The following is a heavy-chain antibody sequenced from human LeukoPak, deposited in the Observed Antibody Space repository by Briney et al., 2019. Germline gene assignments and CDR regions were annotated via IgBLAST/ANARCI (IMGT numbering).Heavy chain of an antibody. D-gene: IGHD3-22*01. CDR2: SWYDGTKE. V-gene: IGHV3-33*01. CDR1: GFSFRSYA. CDR3: ARDIHYFDGSASGF. J-gene: IGHJ4*02. Sequence: PGTSLRLSCAASGFSFRSYAMHWVRQAPGKGLEWVAVSWYDGTKEYYADSLKGRFTISRDNSKNTLTLQMNSLRAEDTAVYYCARDIHYFDGSASGFWGQGTLVTVSP.